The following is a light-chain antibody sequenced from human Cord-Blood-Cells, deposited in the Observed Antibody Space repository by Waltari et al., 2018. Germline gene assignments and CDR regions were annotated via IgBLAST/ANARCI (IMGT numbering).Light chain of an antibody. CDR2: GAS. CDR3: QQYGSALYS. J-gene: IGKJ2*03. CDR1: QSVSSSY. Sequence: EIVLTQSPGTLSLSPGERATLSCRASQSVSSSYLAWYQQKPGQAPRLLIYGASSRATGIPDRCRCSGSGTDFTLTISRREPEDVAVYYCQQYGSALYSFGQGTKLEIK. V-gene: IGKV3-20*01.